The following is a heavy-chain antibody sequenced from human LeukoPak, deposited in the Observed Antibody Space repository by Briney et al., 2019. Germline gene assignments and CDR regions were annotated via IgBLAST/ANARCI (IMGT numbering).Heavy chain of an antibody. J-gene: IGHJ4*02. V-gene: IGHV4-34*01. CDR3: ARVSNRYCTNGVCYGANFDY. CDR1: SDSFSDYY. Sequence: SETLSLTCAVYSDSFSDYYWSWIRQPPGKGLEWIGEINHSGSTNYNPSLKSRVTISVDTSKNQFSLKLSSMTAADTTVYYCARVSNRYCTNGVCYGANFDYWGQGTLVTVTS. CDR2: INHSGST. D-gene: IGHD2-8*01.